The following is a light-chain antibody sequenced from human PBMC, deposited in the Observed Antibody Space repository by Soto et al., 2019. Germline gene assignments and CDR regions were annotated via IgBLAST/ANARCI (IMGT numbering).Light chain of an antibody. CDR3: QQYYSTPLT. CDR1: QSVLYSSNTKNY. J-gene: IGKJ4*01. V-gene: IGKV4-1*01. Sequence: IVMTQSPDSLAVSLGERATINCKSSQSVLYSSNTKNYLAWYQQKPGQPPKLLIYWASTRESGVPDRFSGSWSGTDFTLTISSLQAEDVAVYYCQQYYSTPLTFGGGTKVEIK. CDR2: WAS.